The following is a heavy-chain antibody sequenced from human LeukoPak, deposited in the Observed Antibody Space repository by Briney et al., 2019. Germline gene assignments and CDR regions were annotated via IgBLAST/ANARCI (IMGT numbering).Heavy chain of an antibody. J-gene: IGHJ6*03. V-gene: IGHV3-74*01. CDR2: INSDGSST. Sequence: GGSLGLSCAASGFTFSSYWMHWVRQAPGKGLVWVSRINSDGSSTSYADSVEGRFTISRDNAKNTLYLQMNSLRAEGTAVYYCAGVDTAMVFYYYYYMDVWGKGTTVTVSS. D-gene: IGHD5-18*01. CDR3: AGVDTAMVFYYYYYMDV. CDR1: GFTFSSYW.